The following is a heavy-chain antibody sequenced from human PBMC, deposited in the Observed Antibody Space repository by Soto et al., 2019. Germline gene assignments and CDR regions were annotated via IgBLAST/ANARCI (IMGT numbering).Heavy chain of an antibody. CDR1: GFTFSSYG. CDR2: IWYDGSNK. V-gene: IGHV3-33*01. D-gene: IGHD3-10*01. J-gene: IGHJ4*02. Sequence: QVQLVESGGGVVQPGRSLRLSCAASGFTFSSYGMHWVRQAPGKGLEWVAVIWYDGSNKYYADSVKGRFTISRDNSKNTLYLQMNSLRAEDTAVYYCARGDYYGSGRPFDYWGQGTLVTVSS. CDR3: ARGDYYGSGRPFDY.